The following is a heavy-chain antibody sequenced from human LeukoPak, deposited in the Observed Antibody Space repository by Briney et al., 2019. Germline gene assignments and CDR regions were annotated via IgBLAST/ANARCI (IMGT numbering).Heavy chain of an antibody. CDR1: GFTFSDYY. V-gene: IGHV3-11*01. J-gene: IGHJ4*02. D-gene: IGHD3-22*01. CDR2: ISSSGSTI. Sequence: PGGSLRLSCAASGFTFSDYYMSWIRQAPGKGLEWVSYISSSGSTIYYADSVKGRFTISRDNAKNSLYLQMNSLRAEDTAVYYCARAAYDSGSYIVNHDYWGQGTLVTVSS. CDR3: ARAAYDSGSYIVNHDY.